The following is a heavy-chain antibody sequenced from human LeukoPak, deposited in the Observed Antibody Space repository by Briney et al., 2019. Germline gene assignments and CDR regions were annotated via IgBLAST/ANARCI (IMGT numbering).Heavy chain of an antibody. Sequence: PGGSLRLSCAASGFTFSSYWMSWVRQAPGKGLEWVANIKQDGSEKYYVDSVKGRFTISRDSAKNSLYLQMNSLRAEDTAVYYCARSIRYSPFDYWGQGTLVTVSS. CDR2: IKQDGSEK. D-gene: IGHD1-1*01. CDR3: ARSIRYSPFDY. CDR1: GFTFSSYW. J-gene: IGHJ4*02. V-gene: IGHV3-7*01.